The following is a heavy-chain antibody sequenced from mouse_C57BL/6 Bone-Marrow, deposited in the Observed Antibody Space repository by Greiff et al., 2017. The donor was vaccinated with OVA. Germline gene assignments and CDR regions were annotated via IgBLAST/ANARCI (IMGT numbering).Heavy chain of an antibody. V-gene: IGHV14-4*01. J-gene: IGHJ1*03. CDR3: IPAYWYFDV. CDR1: GFNIKDDY. CDR2: IDPENGDT. Sequence: EVQLQQSWAELVRPGASVKLSCTASGFNIKDDYMHWVKQRPEQGLEWIGWIDPENGDTEYASKFQGKATITADTSSNTAYLQLSSLTSEDTAVYYCIPAYWYFDVWGTGTTVTVSS.